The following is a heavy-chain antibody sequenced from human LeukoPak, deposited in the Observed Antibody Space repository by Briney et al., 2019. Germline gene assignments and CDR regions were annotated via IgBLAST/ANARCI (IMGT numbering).Heavy chain of an antibody. V-gene: IGHV4-30-2*01. CDR2: IYHSGST. CDR1: GGSISSGGYS. Sequence: SETLSLTCAVSGGSISSGGYSWSWIRQPPGKGLEWIGYIYHSGSTYYNPSLKSRVTISVDRSKNQFSLKLSSVTAADTAVYYCARMGHSSSPRLLDYWGQGTLVTVSS. J-gene: IGHJ4*02. CDR3: ARMGHSSSPRLLDY. D-gene: IGHD6-6*01.